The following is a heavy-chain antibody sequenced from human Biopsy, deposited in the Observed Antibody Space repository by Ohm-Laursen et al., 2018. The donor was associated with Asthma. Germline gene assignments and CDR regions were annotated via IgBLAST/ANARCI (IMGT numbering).Heavy chain of an antibody. CDR3: ARGDSSNWSHYYFDY. D-gene: IGHD3-22*01. V-gene: IGHV3-53*01. CDR2: IYSGGTS. Sequence: SLRLSCAASGFAVSRDHMFWVRQAPGKGLERGSVIYSGGTSHTADSVRGRFTISRDYSKNTLYLQMHSLRAEDTAVYYCARGDSSNWSHYYFDYWGQGTLVTVSS. J-gene: IGHJ4*02. CDR1: GFAVSRDH.